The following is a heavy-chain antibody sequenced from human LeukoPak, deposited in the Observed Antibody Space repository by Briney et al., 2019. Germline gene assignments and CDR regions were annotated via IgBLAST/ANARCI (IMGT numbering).Heavy chain of an antibody. D-gene: IGHD3-22*01. Sequence: GASVKVSCKASGGTFSSYAISWVRQAPGQGLEWMGGIIPIFGTANYAQKFQGRVTITADESTSTAYMELSSLRSEDTAVYYCARSSGIDTMIVVVTPYYYYYGMDVWGQGTTVTVSS. J-gene: IGHJ6*02. V-gene: IGHV1-69*13. CDR3: ARSSGIDTMIVVVTPYYYYYGMDV. CDR2: IIPIFGTA. CDR1: GGTFSSYA.